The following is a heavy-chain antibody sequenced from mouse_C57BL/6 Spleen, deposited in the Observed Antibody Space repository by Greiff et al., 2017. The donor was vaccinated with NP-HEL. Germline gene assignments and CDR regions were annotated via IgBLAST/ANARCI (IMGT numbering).Heavy chain of an antibody. J-gene: IGHJ2*01. CDR2: INPSTGGT. V-gene: IGHV1-42*01. Sequence: EVQLQQSGPELVKPGASVKISCKASGYSFTGYYMNWVKQSPEKSLEWIGEINPSTGGTTYNQKFKAKATLTVDKSSSTAYMQLKSLTSEDSAVYYCARRENLNYFDYWGQGTTLTVSS. CDR1: GYSFTGYY. CDR3: ARRENLNYFDY.